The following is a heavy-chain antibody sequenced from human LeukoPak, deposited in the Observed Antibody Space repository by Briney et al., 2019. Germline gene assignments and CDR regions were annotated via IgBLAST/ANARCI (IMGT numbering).Heavy chain of an antibody. CDR1: GGSISSSSYC. CDR2: IYYSGST. CDR3: ATDEGGNNYNYFDY. J-gene: IGHJ4*02. Sequence: SETLSLTCTVSGGSISSSSYCWGWIRQPPGDGLEWIWSIYYSGSTYYNPSLKSRVTISVHTFKNQFSLKLSFVTAADTAVYYCATDEGGNNYNYFDYWGQGTLVTVSS. V-gene: IGHV4-39*07. D-gene: IGHD5-24*01.